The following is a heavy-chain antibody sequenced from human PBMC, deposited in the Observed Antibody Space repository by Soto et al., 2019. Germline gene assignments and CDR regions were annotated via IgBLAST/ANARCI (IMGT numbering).Heavy chain of an antibody. CDR3: ARSIAAVAYDWFDP. Sequence: LSLTCTVSGGSVSSYYWSWIRQPAGKGLEWIGRIYTSGSTNYNPSLKSRVTVSVDTSKNQFSLKLSSVTAADTAVYYCARSIAAVAYDWFDPWGQGTLVTVSS. CDR2: IYTSGST. CDR1: GGSVSSYY. D-gene: IGHD6-13*01. J-gene: IGHJ5*02. V-gene: IGHV4-4*07.